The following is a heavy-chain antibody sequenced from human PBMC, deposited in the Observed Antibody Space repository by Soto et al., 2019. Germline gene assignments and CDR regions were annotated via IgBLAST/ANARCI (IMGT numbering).Heavy chain of an antibody. D-gene: IGHD3-10*01. CDR2: IYWNDDK. J-gene: IGHJ6*02. CDR1: GFSLSTSVVG. Sequence: SGPTLVNPTQTLTLTCTFSGFSLSTSVVGVGWILQPPGKALEWLALIYWNDDKRYSPSLKSRLTITKDTSKNQVVLTMTNMDPVDTATYYCAHRPMVRGETRYYCYGMDVWGQGTTVTVSS. V-gene: IGHV2-5*01. CDR3: AHRPMVRGETRYYCYGMDV.